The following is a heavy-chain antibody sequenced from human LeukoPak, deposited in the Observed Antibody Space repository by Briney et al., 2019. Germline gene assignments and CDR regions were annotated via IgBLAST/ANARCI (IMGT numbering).Heavy chain of an antibody. V-gene: IGHV4-59*08. CDR3: ARRTLCCGERFDP. J-gene: IGHJ5*02. Sequence: SETLSLTCTVSGGSLNNYYWSWIRQPPGKGLEWIGYIYSSGSTNYNPSLKSRVIISVDTSKNQFSLKLSSVTAADTAVYYCARRTLCCGERFDPWGQGTLVTVSS. CDR2: IYSSGST. CDR1: GGSLNNYY. D-gene: IGHD3-16*01.